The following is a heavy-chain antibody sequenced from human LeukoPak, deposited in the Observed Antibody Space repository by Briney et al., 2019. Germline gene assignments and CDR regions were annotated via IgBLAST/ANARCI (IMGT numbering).Heavy chain of an antibody. CDR1: GFTFSTYG. D-gene: IGHD6-6*01. CDR2: ISDDGRNT. CDR3: AKRVPYSSSSVYFDY. J-gene: IGHJ4*02. V-gene: IGHV3-23*01. Sequence: GGSLRLSCTASGFTFSTYGMNWVRQAPGKGLEWVSSISDDGRNTYYTDSGKGRFTVSRDNSKNTLYLQMNGLRADDTSVYECAKRVPYSSSSVYFDYWGQGILVTVSS.